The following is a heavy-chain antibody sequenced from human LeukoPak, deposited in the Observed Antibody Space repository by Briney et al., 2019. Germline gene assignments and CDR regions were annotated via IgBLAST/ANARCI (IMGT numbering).Heavy chain of an antibody. J-gene: IGHJ4*02. CDR1: GFTFSSYS. D-gene: IGHD1-1*01. V-gene: IGHV3-21*01. CDR2: ISSSSSYI. Sequence: GGSLRLSCAASGFTFSSYSMNWVRQAPGKGLEWVSSISSSSSYINYADSVRGRFTISRDNAKNSLFLQKDSLRGEDTAVYYCARCTTGKTFGSLREIKKSREIDYWGQGTLVTVSS. CDR3: ARCTTGKTFGSLREIKKSREIDY.